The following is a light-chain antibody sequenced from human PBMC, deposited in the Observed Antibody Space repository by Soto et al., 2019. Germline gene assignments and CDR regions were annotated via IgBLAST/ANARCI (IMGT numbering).Light chain of an antibody. Sequence: EIVMTQSPGTLSVSPGEGATLSCRASRSVNTNLAWYQQKPGQAPRLLIYAASTRVTNIPARFSGSGSETEFTLTISSLQSEDVGVYYWQQYNNWPPYTFGQGTKLEIK. CDR3: QQYNNWPPYT. CDR1: RSVNTN. V-gene: IGKV3-15*01. CDR2: AAS. J-gene: IGKJ2*01.